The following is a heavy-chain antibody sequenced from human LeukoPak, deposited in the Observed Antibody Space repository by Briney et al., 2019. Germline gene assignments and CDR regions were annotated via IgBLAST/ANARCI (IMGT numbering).Heavy chain of an antibody. CDR1: GYTFTSYG. J-gene: IGHJ4*02. Sequence: GASVKVSCKASGYTFTSYGISWVRQAPGQGLEWMGWISAYNGNTNYAQKLQGRVTMTTDTSTSTAYMELRSLRSDDTAVYYCARDVPYDSSGYYWLLFDYWGQGTLVTVSS. CDR2: ISAYNGNT. D-gene: IGHD3-22*01. V-gene: IGHV1-18*01. CDR3: ARDVPYDSSGYYWLLFDY.